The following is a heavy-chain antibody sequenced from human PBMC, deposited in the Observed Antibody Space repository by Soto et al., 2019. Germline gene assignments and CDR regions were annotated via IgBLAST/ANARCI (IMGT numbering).Heavy chain of an antibody. CDR1: GLAFKYAR. D-gene: IGHD3-16*01. J-gene: IGHJ3*01. Sequence: GGSLRLSCAASGLAFKYARMTWVRQAPGKGLEWVGHIRSNIDGATTAYAAPVKGRFTISRDESKNTVDLQMNSLITEDTAVYYCTTDWGSGTHYARAFDVWGQGTMVTVSS. CDR3: TTDWGSGTHYARAFDV. V-gene: IGHV3-15*01. CDR2: IRSNIDGATT.